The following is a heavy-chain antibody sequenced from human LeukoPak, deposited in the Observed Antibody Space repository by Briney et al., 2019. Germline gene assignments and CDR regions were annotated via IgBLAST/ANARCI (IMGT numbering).Heavy chain of an antibody. D-gene: IGHD1-26*01. J-gene: IGHJ5*02. CDR2: INHSGST. CDR3: ARSLVIVGATT. V-gene: IGHV4-34*01. CDR1: GGSFSGYY. Sequence: PSETLSLTCAVYGGSFSGYYWSWIRHPPGKGLEWIGEINHSGSTNYNPSLKSRVTISVDTSKNQFSLKLSSVTAADTAVYYCARSLVIVGATTWGQGTLVTVSS.